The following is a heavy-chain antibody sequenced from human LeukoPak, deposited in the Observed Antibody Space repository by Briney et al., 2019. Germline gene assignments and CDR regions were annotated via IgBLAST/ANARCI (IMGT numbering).Heavy chain of an antibody. CDR3: AREKAGTSSFDY. J-gene: IGHJ4*02. CDR1: GYTFTGYY. Sequence: ASVKVSCKASGYTFTGYYMHWGRQAPGQGLEWMGWINPNSGGTNYAQKFQGRVTMTRDTSISTAYMELSRLRSDDTAVYYCAREKAGTSSFDYWGQGTLVTVSS. D-gene: IGHD6-13*01. CDR2: INPNSGGT. V-gene: IGHV1-2*02.